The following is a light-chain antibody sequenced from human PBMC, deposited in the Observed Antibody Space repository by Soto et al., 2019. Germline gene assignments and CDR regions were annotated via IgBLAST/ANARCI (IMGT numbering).Light chain of an antibody. V-gene: IGKV3-15*01. Sequence: EIVMTQSPATLSVSPGETATLSCRAGQSISNHLAWYQQRRGQAPRLLIYAASARATGIPARFSGSGSGTEFTLTVSSLQSEDFAVYYCQQYNDWPITFGQGTRLEIK. CDR1: QSISNH. CDR3: QQYNDWPIT. J-gene: IGKJ5*01. CDR2: AAS.